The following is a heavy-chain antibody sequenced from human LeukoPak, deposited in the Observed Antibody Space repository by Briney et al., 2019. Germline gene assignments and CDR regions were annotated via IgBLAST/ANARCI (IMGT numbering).Heavy chain of an antibody. CDR1: GGSMSSSY. CDR3: AREGSSYDSSTNDAFDI. CDR2: IYYSGNI. V-gene: IGHV4-59*12. D-gene: IGHD3-22*01. J-gene: IGHJ3*02. Sequence: SETLSLTCTVSGGSMSSSYWTWIRQPPGKKLEWIGYIYYSGNINYNPSLKSRVTISVDTSKNHFSLKLSSVTAADTAVYYCAREGSSYDSSTNDAFDIWGQGTMVTVSS.